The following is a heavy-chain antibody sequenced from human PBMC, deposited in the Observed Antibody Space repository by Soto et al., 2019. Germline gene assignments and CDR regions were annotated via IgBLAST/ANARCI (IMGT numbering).Heavy chain of an antibody. Sequence: QITLKESGPTLVKPTQTLTLTCTFSGFSLSSTRMAVGWIRQPPGKALEWLALIYWDDDKRYSPFLKSRLTITKDTSKKQVVLTISNMDPVDTARYYCAHIVVAGLGYYFDYWGQGTLVTVSS. J-gene: IGHJ4*02. D-gene: IGHD6-19*01. CDR2: IYWDDDK. V-gene: IGHV2-5*02. CDR1: GFSLSSTRMA. CDR3: AHIVVAGLGYYFDY.